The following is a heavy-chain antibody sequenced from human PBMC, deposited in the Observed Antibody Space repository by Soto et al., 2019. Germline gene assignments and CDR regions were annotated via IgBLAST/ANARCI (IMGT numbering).Heavy chain of an antibody. D-gene: IGHD1-1*01. J-gene: IGHJ6*02. CDR2: IYYSGST. Sequence: PSETLSLTCTVSGGSISSGDYYWIWIRQPLGKGLEWIGYIYYSGSTYYNPSLKSRVTISVDTSKNQFSLKLSSVTAADTAVYYCARGNDLYYYYGMDVWGQGTTVTVSS. CDR1: GGSISSGDYY. V-gene: IGHV4-30-4*01. CDR3: ARGNDLYYYYGMDV.